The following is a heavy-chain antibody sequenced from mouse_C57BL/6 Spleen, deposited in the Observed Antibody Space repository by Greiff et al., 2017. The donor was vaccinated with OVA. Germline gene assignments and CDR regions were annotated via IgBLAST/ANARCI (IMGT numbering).Heavy chain of an antibody. J-gene: IGHJ4*01. CDR3: ARRYYGSSVYAMDY. CDR1: GYTFTSYW. V-gene: IGHV1-50*01. CDR2: IDPSDSYT. Sequence: VQLQQPGAELVKPGASVKLSCKASGYTFTSYWMQWVKQRPGQGLEWIGEIDPSDSYTNYNQKFKGKATVTVDKSSSKAYMQLSSLTSEDSAVYYCARRYYGSSVYAMDYWGQGTSVTVSS. D-gene: IGHD1-1*01.